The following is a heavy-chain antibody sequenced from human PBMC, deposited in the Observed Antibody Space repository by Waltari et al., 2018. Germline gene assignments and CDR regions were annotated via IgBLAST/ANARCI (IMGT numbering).Heavy chain of an antibody. CDR3: ARGSGGRYQTAGWFDP. Sequence: QVQLVQSGAEVKKPGASVKVSCKASGYTFTSYYMHWVRQAPGQGLEWMGIINPSGGSTSYAQKFQGRVTMPRDTSTSTVYMELSSLRFEETAVYYCARGSGGRYQTAGWFDPWGQGTLVTVSS. CDR2: INPSGGST. D-gene: IGHD1-26*01. J-gene: IGHJ5*02. V-gene: IGHV1-46*01. CDR1: GYTFTSYY.